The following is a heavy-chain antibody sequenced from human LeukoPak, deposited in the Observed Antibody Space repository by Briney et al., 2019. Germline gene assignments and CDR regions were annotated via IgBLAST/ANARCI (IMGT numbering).Heavy chain of an antibody. CDR3: AKDWEYCSGGSCRTYGGLDY. V-gene: IGHV3-23*01. CDR1: GFTFSSYA. Sequence: GGSLRLSCAAPGFTFSSYAMSWVRQAPGKGREGVSFIRGGGGGPNYGDSVKGRFTISRYNSKNTLYLQMNSLRAEDTAVYYCAKDWEYCSGGSCRTYGGLDYWGQGTLVTVSS. CDR2: IRGGGGGP. J-gene: IGHJ4*02. D-gene: IGHD2-15*01.